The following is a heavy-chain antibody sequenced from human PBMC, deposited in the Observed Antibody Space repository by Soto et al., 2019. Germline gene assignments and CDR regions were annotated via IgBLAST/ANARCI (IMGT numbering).Heavy chain of an antibody. V-gene: IGHV4-59*01. D-gene: IGHD6-13*01. CDR1: CGSIISYY. Sequence: SETLSLTCTVSCGSIISYYWSWIRQPPGKGLEWIGYIYYSGSTNYNPSLKSRVTISVDTSKNQFSLKLSSVTAADTAVYYCARVWSYSSSWYFDYWGQGTLVTVSS. CDR3: ARVWSYSSSWYFDY. CDR2: IYYSGST. J-gene: IGHJ4*02.